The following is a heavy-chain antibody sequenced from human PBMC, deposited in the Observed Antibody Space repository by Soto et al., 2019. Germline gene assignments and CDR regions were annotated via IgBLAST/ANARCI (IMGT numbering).Heavy chain of an antibody. Sequence: ASVKVSCKASGYTFTGYYMHWVRQAPGQGLEWMGWINPKSGGTNYAQKFQGRVTMTRDTSISTAYMELSRLRSDDTAVYYCARFSVKGYPSYNWFDPWGQGTLVTVSS. CDR1: GYTFTGYY. D-gene: IGHD3-16*02. CDR2: INPKSGGT. CDR3: ARFSVKGYPSYNWFDP. V-gene: IGHV1-2*02. J-gene: IGHJ5*02.